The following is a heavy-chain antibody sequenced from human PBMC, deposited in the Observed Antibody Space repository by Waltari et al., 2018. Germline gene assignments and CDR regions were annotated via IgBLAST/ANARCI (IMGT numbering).Heavy chain of an antibody. CDR3: AKGHLYGSGSSYYYYHMDV. CDR1: GCTFSNYG. CDR2: TRYDGSNK. J-gene: IGHJ6*03. Sequence: QVQLVESGGGVVQPGGSLRLSFAASGCTFSNYGMHWVRPAPGKGLEWVAFTRYDGSNKVHADSVKGRFTISRDNSKNTLYLQMNSLRAEDTAVYYCAKGHLYGSGSSYYYYHMDVWGKGTTVTISS. D-gene: IGHD3-10*01. V-gene: IGHV3-30*02.